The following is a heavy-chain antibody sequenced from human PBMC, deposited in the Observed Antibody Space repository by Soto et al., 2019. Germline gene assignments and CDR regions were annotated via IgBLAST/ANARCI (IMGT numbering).Heavy chain of an antibody. Sequence: GGSLRLSCAASGFTFSSYSMNWVRQAPGKGLEWVSSISSSSSYIYYADSVKGRFTIARDNDKNSLYLQMNSLRAEDTSVYYCARDPRGNWYFDLWGRGTLVTVSS. J-gene: IGHJ2*01. D-gene: IGHD3-10*01. CDR1: GFTFSSYS. CDR2: ISSSSSYI. CDR3: ARDPRGNWYFDL. V-gene: IGHV3-21*01.